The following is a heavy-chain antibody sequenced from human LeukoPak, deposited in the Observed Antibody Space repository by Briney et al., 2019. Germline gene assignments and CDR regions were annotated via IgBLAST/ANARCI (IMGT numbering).Heavy chain of an antibody. CDR1: GGPISSYY. Sequence: SETLSLTCTVSGGPISSYYWSWIRQPPGKGLEWIGYIYYSGSTNYNPSLKSRVTISVDTSKNQFSLKLSSVTAADTAVYYCARGPPYIVVVTAIGFFDYWGQGTLVTVSS. D-gene: IGHD2-21*02. J-gene: IGHJ4*02. CDR3: ARGPPYIVVVTAIGFFDY. V-gene: IGHV4-59*12. CDR2: IYYSGST.